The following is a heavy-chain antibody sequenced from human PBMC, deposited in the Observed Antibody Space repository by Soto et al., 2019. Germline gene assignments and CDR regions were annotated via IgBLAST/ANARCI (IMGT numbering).Heavy chain of an antibody. CDR1: GFTVSTYH. Sequence: EVQLVESGGGVVQPGGSLRLSCAASGFTVSTYHMSWVRQAPGKGLEWVSVIYSAGSADFADSVKVRFTISRDNSKNTMYLQMSSLRAEDTSVYYCARVHSCSYHYFDYWGQGTVVTVSS. CDR3: ARVHSCSYHYFDY. V-gene: IGHV3-66*01. J-gene: IGHJ4*02. D-gene: IGHD6-13*01. CDR2: IYSAGSA.